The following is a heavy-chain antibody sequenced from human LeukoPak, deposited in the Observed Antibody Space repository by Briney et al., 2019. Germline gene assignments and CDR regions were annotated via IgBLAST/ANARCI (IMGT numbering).Heavy chain of an antibody. CDR3: ARDLSAAFDF. D-gene: IGHD6-19*01. CDR1: GFTVSSNY. CDR2: LVYDARSD. Sequence: GGSLRLSCAASGFTVSSNYMSWVHQAPGKGLEWVARLVYDARSDYANSVKGRFSISRDDSKNTLFLDMSNLRVEDTALYYCARDLSAAFDFWGQGVLVTVSS. J-gene: IGHJ4*02. V-gene: IGHV3-33*08.